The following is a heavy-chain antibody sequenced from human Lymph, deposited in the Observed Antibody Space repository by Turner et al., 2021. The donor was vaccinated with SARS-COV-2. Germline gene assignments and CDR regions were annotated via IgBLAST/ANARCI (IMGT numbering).Heavy chain of an antibody. CDR1: GFTFSRYG. D-gene: IGHD1-26*01. Sequence: VQLVESGGGLVKPGGSRRLSCAASGFTFSRYGMHWVRQAPGKGLEWVAVISYDGGNKYYADSVKGRFTISRDNSKNTLYLHMNSLRAEDTAVYYCARGLSGNYYFFDYWGQGTLVTVSS. CDR3: ARGLSGNYYFFDY. J-gene: IGHJ4*02. CDR2: ISYDGGNK. V-gene: IGHV3-30*19.